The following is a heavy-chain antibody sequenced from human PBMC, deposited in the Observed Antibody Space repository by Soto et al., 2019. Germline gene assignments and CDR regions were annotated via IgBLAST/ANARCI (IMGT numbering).Heavy chain of an antibody. Sequence: GGSLRLSCAASGFTFSSYGMHWVRQAPGKGLEWVAVISYDGSNKYYADSVKGRFTISRDNSKNTLYLQMNSLRAEDTAVYYCANDNARHAYWSQGNFVPVSA. D-gene: IGHD2-2*01. CDR2: ISYDGSNK. CDR3: ANDNARHAY. J-gene: IGHJ1*01. V-gene: IGHV3-30*18. CDR1: GFTFSSYG.